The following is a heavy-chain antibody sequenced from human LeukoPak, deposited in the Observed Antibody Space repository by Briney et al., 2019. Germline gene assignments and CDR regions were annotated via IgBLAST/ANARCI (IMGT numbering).Heavy chain of an antibody. CDR1: GFTFSSYA. CDR2: ISGSGGST. J-gene: IGHJ4*02. Sequence: PGGSLRLSCAASGFTFSSYAMSWVRQAPGKGLEWVSAISGSGGSTYYADSVKGRFTISRDNSKNTLYLQMNSLRAEDTAVYYCASGEKYYDFWSGPTNDYWGQGTLVTISS. V-gene: IGHV3-23*01. CDR3: ASGEKYYDFWSGPTNDY. D-gene: IGHD3-3*01.